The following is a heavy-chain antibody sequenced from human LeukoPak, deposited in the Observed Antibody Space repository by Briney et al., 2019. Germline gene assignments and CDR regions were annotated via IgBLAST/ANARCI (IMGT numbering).Heavy chain of an antibody. D-gene: IGHD3-22*01. J-gene: IGHJ4*02. CDR3: ASQYYYYSSGYYYVGSLNY. V-gene: IGHV1-69*13. Sequence: ASVKVSCKASGGTFSSYPISWVRQAPGQGLEWMGGIIPIFGTANYAQKFKGRVTITADEFTSTAYMELSSLRSEDKAVNYCASQYYYYSSGYYYVGSLNYWGWGTLVTVSS. CDR1: GGTFSSYP. CDR2: IIPIFGTA.